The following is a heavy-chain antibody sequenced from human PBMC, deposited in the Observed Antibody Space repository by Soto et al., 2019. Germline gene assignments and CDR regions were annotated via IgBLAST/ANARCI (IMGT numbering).Heavy chain of an antibody. D-gene: IGHD3-10*01. CDR2: MNPNSGNT. CDR1: GYTFTSYD. Sequence: ASVKVSCKASGYTFTSYDINWVRQATGQGLEGMGWMNPNSGNTGYAQKFQGRVTMTRNTSISTAYMELSSLRSEDTAVYYCARGPXYYGSGSYGPDIGWFDPWGQGTLVTVSS. CDR3: ARGPXYYGSGSYGPDIGWFDP. V-gene: IGHV1-8*01. J-gene: IGHJ5*02.